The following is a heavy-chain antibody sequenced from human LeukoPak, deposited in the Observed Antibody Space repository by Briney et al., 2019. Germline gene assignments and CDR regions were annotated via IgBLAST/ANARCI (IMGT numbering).Heavy chain of an antibody. V-gene: IGHV4-59*08. CDR2: IYYSGST. Sequence: SETLSLTCTVSGDSMNNYYWSWIRQPAGKGLEWIGYIYYSGSTNYNPSLKSRVTISVDTSKNQFSLKLSSVTAADTAVYYCARRNYDSSYYFDYWGQGTLVTVSS. CDR1: GDSMNNYY. CDR3: ARRNYDSSYYFDY. D-gene: IGHD3-22*01. J-gene: IGHJ4*02.